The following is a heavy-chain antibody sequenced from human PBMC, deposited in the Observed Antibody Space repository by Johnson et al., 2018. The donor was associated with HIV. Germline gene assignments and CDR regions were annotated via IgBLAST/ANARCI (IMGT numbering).Heavy chain of an antibody. CDR2: ISYDGSNK. J-gene: IGHJ3*02. V-gene: IGHV3-30*04. D-gene: IGHD5-24*01. CDR3: AKDWDRWLQPPGDAFDI. CDR1: GFTFSSYA. Sequence: QVQLVESGGGLVKPGGSLRLSCAASGFTFSSYAMHWVRQAPGKGLEWVAVISYDGSNKYYADSVKGRFTISRDNSKNTLYLQMNSLRVEDTAVYYCAKDWDRWLQPPGDAFDIRGRGTMVTVSS.